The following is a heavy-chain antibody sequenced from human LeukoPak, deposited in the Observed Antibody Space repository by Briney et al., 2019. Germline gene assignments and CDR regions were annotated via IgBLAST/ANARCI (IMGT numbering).Heavy chain of an antibody. D-gene: IGHD3-10*01. CDR2: INPSGGST. V-gene: IGHV1-46*01. CDR1: GYTFTSYY. Sequence: ASVKVSCKASGYTFTSYYMHWVRQAPGQGLEWMGIINPSGGSTSYAQKFQGRVTITADESTSTAYMELSSLRSEDTAVYYCARATMVRGVYFDYWGQGTLVTVSS. CDR3: ARATMVRGVYFDY. J-gene: IGHJ4*02.